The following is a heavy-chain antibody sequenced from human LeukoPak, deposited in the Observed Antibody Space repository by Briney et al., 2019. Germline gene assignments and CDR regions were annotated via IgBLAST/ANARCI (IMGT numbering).Heavy chain of an antibody. J-gene: IGHJ4*02. CDR3: ARQGNGYSRVDY. D-gene: IGHD5-24*01. Sequence: SETLSLTXAVSDYSISSGYYWGWIRQPPGKGLEWIGSIYHSGNTYYNPSLKSRFTISIDTSKNQFFLKVNSVTAADTATYYCARQGNGYSRVDYWGQGTLVTVSS. CDR2: IYHSGNT. CDR1: DYSISSGYY. V-gene: IGHV4-38-2*01.